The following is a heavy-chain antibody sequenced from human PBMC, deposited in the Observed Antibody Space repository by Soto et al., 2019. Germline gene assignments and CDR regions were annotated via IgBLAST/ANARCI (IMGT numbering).Heavy chain of an antibody. CDR2: ISYEGSDK. J-gene: IGHJ6*02. V-gene: IGHV3-30*09. D-gene: IGHD3-22*01. CDR1: GFKYTDFA. Sequence: VQLVESGGGEVQPGRSLRLSCAASGFKYTDFALHWVRQAPGKGLEWVAIISYEGSDKYYADSVKGRFVISRDNPKNTLYLEMNSLRPEDTAVYFCARRACDSYYAIDVWGQGTTVTVFS. CDR3: ARRACDSYYAIDV.